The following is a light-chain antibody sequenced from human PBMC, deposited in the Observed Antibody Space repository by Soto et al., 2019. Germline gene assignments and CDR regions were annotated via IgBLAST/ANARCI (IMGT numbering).Light chain of an antibody. CDR1: QSSTTW. J-gene: IGKJ1*01. CDR2: DAS. Sequence: DIQMTQAPSTLSASVGDRVAITCRASQSSTTWLAWYQQKPGKAPTLLISDASNLQSGVPSRVSGSGSGTDFTRTIRSLQPDAMSPYYCHQYDSYPCTFGQGTKVE. CDR3: HQYDSYPCT. V-gene: IGKV1-5*01.